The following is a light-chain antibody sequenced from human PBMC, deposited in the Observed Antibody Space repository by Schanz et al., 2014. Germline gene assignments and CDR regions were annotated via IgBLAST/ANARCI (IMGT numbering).Light chain of an antibody. CDR2: GNS. CDR1: SSNIGAGYD. CDR3: CSYVDSYTWV. V-gene: IGLV1-40*01. J-gene: IGLJ3*02. Sequence: QSVLTQPPSVSGAPGQRVTISCTGSSSNIGAGYDVHWYQQLPGTAPKLLIYGNSNRPSGVPDRFSGSKSGTSASLAITGLQAEDEADYHCCSYVDSYTWVFGGGTKVTVL.